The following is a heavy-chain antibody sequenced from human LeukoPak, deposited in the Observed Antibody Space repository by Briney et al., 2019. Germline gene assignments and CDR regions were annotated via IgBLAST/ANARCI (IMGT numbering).Heavy chain of an antibody. CDR1: GYTLTELS. V-gene: IGHV1-24*01. CDR3: ATRWFGELSFDY. Sequence: ASVKVSCKVSGYTLTELSMHWVRQAPGKGLEWMGGFDPEDGETIYAQKFQGRVTMTEDTSTDTAYMEPSSLRSEDTAVYYCATRWFGELSFDYWGQGTLVTVSS. D-gene: IGHD3-10*01. J-gene: IGHJ4*02. CDR2: FDPEDGET.